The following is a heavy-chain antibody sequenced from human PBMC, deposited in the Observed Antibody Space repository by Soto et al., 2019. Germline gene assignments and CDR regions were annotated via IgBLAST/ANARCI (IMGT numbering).Heavy chain of an antibody. V-gene: IGHV3-21*01. J-gene: IGHJ4*02. D-gene: IGHD2-2*01. CDR2: ISSSSSYI. CDR1: GFTLSSYS. Sequence: GGSLRLSCAASGFTLSSYSMNWVRQAPGKGLEWVSSISSSSSYIYYADSVKGRFTISRDNAKNSLYLQMNSLIAEDTAVYYCTRGAASAFDYWGQGTLVTVSS. CDR3: TRGAASAFDY.